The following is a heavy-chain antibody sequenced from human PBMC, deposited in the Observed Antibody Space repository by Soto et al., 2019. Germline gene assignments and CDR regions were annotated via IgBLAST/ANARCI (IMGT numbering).Heavy chain of an antibody. V-gene: IGHV1-3*01. CDR3: ARGGSLYWYFDL. D-gene: IGHD1-26*01. Sequence: ASVKVSCKDSGYTFTSYAMHWVRQAPGQRLEWMGWINAGNGNTKYSQKFQGRVTITRDTSASTAYMELSSLRSEDTAVYYCARGGSLYWYFDLWGRGTLVTVSS. CDR2: INAGNGNT. J-gene: IGHJ2*01. CDR1: GYTFTSYA.